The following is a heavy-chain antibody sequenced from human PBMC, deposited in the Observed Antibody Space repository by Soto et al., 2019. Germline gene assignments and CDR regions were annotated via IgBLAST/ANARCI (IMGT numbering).Heavy chain of an antibody. J-gene: IGHJ5*02. CDR2: IYYSGST. CDR1: GGSISSGDYY. V-gene: IGHV4-31*03. D-gene: IGHD3-3*01. CDR3: ARWWSGSRQGFDP. Sequence: QVQLQESGPGLVKPSQTLSLTCTVSGGSISSGDYYWSWIRQHPGKALEWIGYIYYSGSTYYNPSLKCRVTITVDTSKTQFSLKLSSVTAADTAVYYCARWWSGSRQGFDPWGQGTLVTVSS.